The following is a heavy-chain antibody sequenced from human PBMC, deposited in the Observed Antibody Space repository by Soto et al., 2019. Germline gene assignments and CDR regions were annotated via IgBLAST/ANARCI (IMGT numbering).Heavy chain of an antibody. CDR2: ISGSGGST. CDR3: VKETVAAAYVETSPFDF. Sequence: GGSLRLSCAASGFTFSSYAMSWVRQAPGKGLEWVSAISGSGGSTYYADSVKGRFTISRDNSENTLYLHMNSLRAEDTARYYCVKETVAAAYVETSPFDFWGQGIQVTVSS. D-gene: IGHD2-15*01. J-gene: IGHJ4*02. CDR1: GFTFSSYA. V-gene: IGHV3-23*01.